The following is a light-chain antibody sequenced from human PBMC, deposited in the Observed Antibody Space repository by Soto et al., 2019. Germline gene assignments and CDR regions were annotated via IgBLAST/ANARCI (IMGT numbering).Light chain of an antibody. CDR3: SSYTSSNTLV. V-gene: IGLV2-14*03. J-gene: IGLJ2*01. CDR2: AVT. CDR1: SSDIGGYNY. Sequence: QSALTQPASVSGSPGQSITISCTGTSSDIGGYNYVSWYQQHPGKAPKLMIYAVTNRPSGVSNRFSGSKSGNTASLTISGLQAEDEADYYCSSYTSSNTLVFGGGTQLTVL.